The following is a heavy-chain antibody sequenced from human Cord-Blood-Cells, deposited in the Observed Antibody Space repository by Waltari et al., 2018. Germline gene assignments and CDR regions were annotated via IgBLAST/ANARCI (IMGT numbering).Heavy chain of an antibody. J-gene: IGHJ5*02. CDR1: GGTFTSYA. Sequence: QVQLVQSGAEVKKPGSSVKVSCKASGGTFTSYAIRWVRQAPGQGLEWMGVIIPIFGTANYAQKFQGRVTITADESTSTAYMELSSLRSEDTAVYYCARDPGYEQQLVRWFDPWGQGTLVTVSS. D-gene: IGHD6-13*01. V-gene: IGHV1-69*01. CDR2: IIPIFGTA. CDR3: ARDPGYEQQLVRWFDP.